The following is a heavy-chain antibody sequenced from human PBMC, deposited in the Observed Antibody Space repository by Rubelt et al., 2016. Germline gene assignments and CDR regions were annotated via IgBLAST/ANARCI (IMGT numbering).Heavy chain of an antibody. CDR2: ISYDGSNK. CDR3: ARTYYYDSSGYYQSYYFDY. V-gene: IGHV3-30*01. Sequence: GGVAVISYDGSNKYYADSVKGRFTISRDNSKNTLYLQMNSLRAEHTAVYYCARTYYYDSSGYYQSYYFDYWGQGTLVTVSS. J-gene: IGHJ4*02. D-gene: IGHD3-22*01.